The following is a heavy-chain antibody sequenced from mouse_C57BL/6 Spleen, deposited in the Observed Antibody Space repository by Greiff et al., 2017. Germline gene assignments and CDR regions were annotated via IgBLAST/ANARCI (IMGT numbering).Heavy chain of an antibody. V-gene: IGHV1-64*01. CDR1: GYTFTSYW. D-gene: IGHD1-1*01. Sequence: QVQLKESGAELVKPGASVKLSCKASGYTFTSYWMHWVKQRPGQGLEWIGMIHPNSGSTNYNEKFKSKATLTVDKSSSTAYMQLSSLTSEDSAVYYCARSLSRITTVVAGYYAMDYWGQGTSVTVSS. CDR2: IHPNSGST. J-gene: IGHJ4*01. CDR3: ARSLSRITTVVAGYYAMDY.